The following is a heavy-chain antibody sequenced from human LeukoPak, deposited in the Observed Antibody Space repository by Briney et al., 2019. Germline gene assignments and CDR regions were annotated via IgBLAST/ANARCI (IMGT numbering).Heavy chain of an antibody. D-gene: IGHD3-16*02. CDR2: IDPSDSYT. J-gene: IGHJ4*02. CDR3: ASSFGGVIVPFDY. V-gene: IGHV5-10-1*01. CDR1: GYSFTSYW. Sequence: GESLKISCKGSGYSFTSYWISWVRQMPGKGVEWMGRIDPSDSYTNYSPSFQGHVTISADKSISTAYLQWSSLKASDTAMYYCASSFGGVIVPFDYWGQGTLVTVSS.